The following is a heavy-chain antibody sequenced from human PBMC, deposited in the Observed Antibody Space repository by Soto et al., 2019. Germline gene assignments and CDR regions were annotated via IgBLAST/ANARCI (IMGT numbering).Heavy chain of an antibody. CDR3: TTEGYCSSTSCPSEFNYYMDV. V-gene: IGHV3-53*04. D-gene: IGHD2-2*01. J-gene: IGHJ6*03. CDR2: IYSGGST. CDR1: GFTVSSNY. Sequence: EVQLVESGGGLVQPGGSLRLSCAASGFTVSSNYMSWVRQAPGKGLEWVSVIYSGGSTYYADSVKGRFTISRHNSKNTLYLQMNSLRAEDTAVYYCTTEGYCSSTSCPSEFNYYMDVWGKGTTVTVSS.